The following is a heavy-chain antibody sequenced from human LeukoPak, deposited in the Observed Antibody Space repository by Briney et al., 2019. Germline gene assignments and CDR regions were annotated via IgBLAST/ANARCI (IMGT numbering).Heavy chain of an antibody. J-gene: IGHJ4*02. Sequence: PGGSLRLSCAASGFTFSNYGMNWVRQAPGKGLEWVSVISDSGGKTHYADSVKGRFTISRDNSKNTLSLQMNSLGADDTAVYYCAKDPHSSGWYFDYWGQGALVTVSS. D-gene: IGHD6-19*01. CDR3: AKDPHSSGWYFDY. V-gene: IGHV3-23*01. CDR2: ISDSGGKT. CDR1: GFTFSNYG.